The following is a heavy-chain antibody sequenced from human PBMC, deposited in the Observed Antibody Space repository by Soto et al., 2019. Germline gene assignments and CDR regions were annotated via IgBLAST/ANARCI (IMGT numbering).Heavy chain of an antibody. CDR3: ARFTPNYYDSSGDGRFYYFDY. Sequence: QVQLVESGGGLVKPGGSLRLSCAASGFTFSDYYMSWIRQAPGKGLEWVSYISSSSSYTNYADSVKGRFIISRDNAKNSLYLQMNSLRAEDMAVYYCARFTPNYYDSSGDGRFYYFDYWGQGTLVTVSS. J-gene: IGHJ4*02. CDR1: GFTFSDYY. CDR2: ISSSSSYT. V-gene: IGHV3-11*06. D-gene: IGHD3-22*01.